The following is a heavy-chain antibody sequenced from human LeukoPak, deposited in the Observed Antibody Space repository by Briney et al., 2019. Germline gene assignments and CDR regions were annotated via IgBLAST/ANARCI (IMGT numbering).Heavy chain of an antibody. CDR3: ARDGDSSGYYPDDAFDI. CDR1: GFTFSSYA. J-gene: IGHJ3*02. V-gene: IGHV3-30-3*01. D-gene: IGHD3-22*01. Sequence: PGRSLRLSCAASGFTFSSYAMHWVRQAPGKGLEWVAVISYDGSNKYYADSVKGRFTISRDNSKNTLYLQMSSLRAEDTAVYYCARDGDSSGYYPDDAFDIWGQGTMVTVSS. CDR2: ISYDGSNK.